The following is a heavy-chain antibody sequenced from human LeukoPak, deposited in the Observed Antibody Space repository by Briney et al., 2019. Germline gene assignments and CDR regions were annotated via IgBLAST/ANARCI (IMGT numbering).Heavy chain of an antibody. CDR1: GFTFDDYA. V-gene: IGHV3-20*04. CDR2: INWNGGST. D-gene: IGHD5-18*01. Sequence: GGSLRLSCAASGFTFDDYAMNWVRQAPGKGLEWVSGINWNGGSTYYRDSVKGRFTISRDNAKNSLYLQMNSLRAEDTAVYYCARDPTQLWGNIYYYYMDVWGKGTTVTVSS. J-gene: IGHJ6*03. CDR3: ARDPTQLWGNIYYYYMDV.